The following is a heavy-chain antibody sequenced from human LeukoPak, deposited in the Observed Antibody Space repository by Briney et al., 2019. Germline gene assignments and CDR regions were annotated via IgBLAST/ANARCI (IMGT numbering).Heavy chain of an antibody. D-gene: IGHD6-13*01. J-gene: IGHJ4*02. CDR2: LYYSGST. CDR1: GGSISSSSYY. V-gene: IGHV4-39*01. Sequence: SQTLSLTCAVSGGSISSSSYYWGWTRQPPGKELEWIGSLYYSGSTYYNPSLKSRLTISVDTSNNQFSLKLSSVTAADTAVYYCASSPLTSSIAAVDHWGQGTLVTVSS. CDR3: ASSPLTSSIAAVDH.